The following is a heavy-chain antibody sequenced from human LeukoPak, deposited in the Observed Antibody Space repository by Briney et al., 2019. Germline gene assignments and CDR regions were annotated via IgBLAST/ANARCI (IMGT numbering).Heavy chain of an antibody. Sequence: GGSLRLSCAASGFTFSSYSMNWVRQAPGKGLEWVSSISSSSSYIYYADSVKGRFTISRDNAKNSLYLQMNSLRAEDTALYYCAKEEIAVAGPRHFDYWGQGTLVTVSS. CDR3: AKEEIAVAGPRHFDY. CDR1: GFTFSSYS. J-gene: IGHJ4*02. V-gene: IGHV3-21*04. CDR2: ISSSSSYI. D-gene: IGHD6-19*01.